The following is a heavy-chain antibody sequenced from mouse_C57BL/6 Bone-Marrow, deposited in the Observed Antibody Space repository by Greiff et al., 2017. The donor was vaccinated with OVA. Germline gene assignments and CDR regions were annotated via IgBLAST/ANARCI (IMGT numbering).Heavy chain of an antibody. V-gene: IGHV1-61*01. J-gene: IGHJ2*01. CDR2: IYPSDSET. D-gene: IGHD1-1*01. Sequence: QVQLQQPGAELVRPGSSVKLSCKASGYTFTSYWMDWVKQRPGQGLEWIGNIYPSDSETHYNQKFKDKATLTVDKSSSTAYMQLSSLTSEDSAVYYCARWVTTVVANFDYWGQGTTLTVSS. CDR3: ARWVTTVVANFDY. CDR1: GYTFTSYW.